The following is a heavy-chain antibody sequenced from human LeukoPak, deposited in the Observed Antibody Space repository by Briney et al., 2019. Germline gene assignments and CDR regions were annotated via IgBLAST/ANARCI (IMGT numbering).Heavy chain of an antibody. Sequence: GGSLRLSCAASGFTFSDYWIHWVRQAPGKGLVWVSRINNDGTNTIYADSVKGRFSISRDNAKNTLSLQMSSVRAEDTAVYYCARCGFLHSFDIWGQGTMVTVSS. D-gene: IGHD2-21*01. CDR1: GFTFSDYW. CDR2: INNDGTNT. V-gene: IGHV3-74*01. J-gene: IGHJ3*02. CDR3: ARCGFLHSFDI.